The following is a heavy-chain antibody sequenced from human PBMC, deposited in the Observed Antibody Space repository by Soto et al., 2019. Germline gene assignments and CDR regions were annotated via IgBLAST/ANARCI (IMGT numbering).Heavy chain of an antibody. D-gene: IGHD3-16*01. CDR3: ARRRSLRTKNWFDP. V-gene: IGHV4-34*01. CDR1: GGSFSGYY. CDR2: INHSGST. J-gene: IGHJ5*02. Sequence: QVQLQQWGAGLLKPSETLSLTCAVYGGSFSGYYWSWIRQPPGKGLEWIGEINHSGSTNYNPSLKSRVTISVDTSKNQFSLKLSSVTAADTAVYYCARRRSLRTKNWFDPWGQGTLVTVSS.